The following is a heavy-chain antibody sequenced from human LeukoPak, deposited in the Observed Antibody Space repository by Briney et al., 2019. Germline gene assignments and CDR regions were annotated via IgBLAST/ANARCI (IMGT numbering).Heavy chain of an antibody. CDR3: ANGRGPNTGPTLDY. CDR2: ISGSGENT. J-gene: IGHJ4*02. V-gene: IGHV3-23*01. Sequence: GGSLRLYCPASRLTFSSSSMTELGQAPGKGLEWVSCISGSGENTYYADSVRGRFTISRDNSKNTLYLQLNSLRAEDTAIYYCANGRGPNTGPTLDYWGQGTLVTVS. CDR1: RLTFSSSS. D-gene: IGHD5-24*01.